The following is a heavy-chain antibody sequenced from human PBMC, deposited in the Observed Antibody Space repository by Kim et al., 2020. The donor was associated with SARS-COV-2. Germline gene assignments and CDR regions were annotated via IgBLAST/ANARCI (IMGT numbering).Heavy chain of an antibody. V-gene: IGHV1-46*01. D-gene: IGHD1-1*01. CDR2: INPSGGST. CDR1: GYTFTSYY. J-gene: IGHJ4*02. Sequence: ASVKVSCKASGYTFTSYYMHWLRQAPGQGLEWMGIINPSGGSTSYAQKFQGRVTMTRDTSTSTVYMELSSLRSEDTAVYYCASTHWPRWPLDYWGQGTLVTISS. CDR3: ASTHWPRWPLDY.